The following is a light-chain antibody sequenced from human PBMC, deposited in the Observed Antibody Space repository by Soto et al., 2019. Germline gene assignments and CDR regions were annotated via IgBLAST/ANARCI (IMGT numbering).Light chain of an antibody. CDR1: EDITNY. CDR2: DAT. CDR3: QQYNSYPYT. V-gene: IGKV1-33*01. J-gene: IGKJ2*01. Sequence: DIQMTQSPSSLSASVGDRVTITCQASEDITNYLIWHQQKPGKAPSLLIYDATNLETGVSSRFSGSGSGTDFTFTISSLQPEDVGTYYCQQYNSYPYTFGQGTKVDIK.